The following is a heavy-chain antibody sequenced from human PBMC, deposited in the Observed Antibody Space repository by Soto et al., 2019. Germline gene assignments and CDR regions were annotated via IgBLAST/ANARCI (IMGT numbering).Heavy chain of an antibody. J-gene: IGHJ4*02. V-gene: IGHV4-30-4*01. CDR1: GGSISSGDYF. Sequence: SETLSLTCTVSGGSISSGDYFWSWVRQPPGKGLEWIGYVHFSGSTYYTPSLKSRVTMSVDKSKNQFSLKLSSVTAADTAVYYCAREGDTAMVQYYLVYWGQGTLVTVSS. CDR3: AREGDTAMVQYYLVY. CDR2: VHFSGST. D-gene: IGHD5-18*01.